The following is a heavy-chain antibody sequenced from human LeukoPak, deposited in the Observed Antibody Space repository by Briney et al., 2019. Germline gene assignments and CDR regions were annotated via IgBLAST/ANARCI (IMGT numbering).Heavy chain of an antibody. CDR2: IDWDDDK. J-gene: IGHJ4*02. D-gene: IGHD3-10*01. V-gene: IGHV2-70*18. Sequence: TLSLTCAVSGGSISRGDYYWSWVRQPPGKALEWLARIDWDDDKYYSTSLKTRLTISKDISKNQVVLTMTNMDPVDTATYYCARTTRYYGSGSYGPLDYWGQGTLVTVSS. CDR1: GGSISRGDYY. CDR3: ARTTRYYGSGSYGPLDY.